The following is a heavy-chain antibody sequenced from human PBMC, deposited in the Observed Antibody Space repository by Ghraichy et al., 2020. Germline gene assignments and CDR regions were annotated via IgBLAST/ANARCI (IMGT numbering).Heavy chain of an antibody. D-gene: IGHD2-15*01. J-gene: IGHJ5*02. Sequence: SETLSLTCTVSGGSISSYYWSWIRQPPGKGLEWIGYIYYRGITNYRSSLKSRVTISVDTSKNQFSLKLSSVTAADTAIYYCAREGYCSGGSCYRLGRFDPLGQGTLVTVSS. CDR3: AREGYCSGGSCYRLGRFDP. V-gene: IGHV4-59*01. CDR2: IYYRGIT. CDR1: GGSISSYY.